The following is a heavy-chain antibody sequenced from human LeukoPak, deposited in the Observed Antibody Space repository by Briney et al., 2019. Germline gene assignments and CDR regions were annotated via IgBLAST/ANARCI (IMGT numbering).Heavy chain of an antibody. CDR1: GGSISSGSYY. D-gene: IGHD6-13*01. CDR2: IYTSGST. V-gene: IGHV4-61*02. Sequence: PSQTLSLTCTVSGGSISSGSYYWSWIRQPAGKGLEWIGRIYTSGSTNYNPSLKSRVTISVDTSKNQFSLKLSSVTAADTAVYYCAREAHSSNNNPPLTTNWFDPWGQGTLVTVSS. CDR3: AREAHSSNNNPPLTTNWFDP. J-gene: IGHJ5*02.